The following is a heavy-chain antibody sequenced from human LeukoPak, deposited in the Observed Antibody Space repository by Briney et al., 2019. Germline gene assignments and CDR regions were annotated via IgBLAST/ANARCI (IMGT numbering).Heavy chain of an antibody. Sequence: ASVKVSCKASGYTFTSYAMHWVRQAPGQRLEWMGWINAGNGNTKYSQKFQGRVTITRDTSASTAYMELRSLRSDDTAVYYCARGGSYYKEAMDYWGQGTLVTVSS. CDR2: INAGNGNT. J-gene: IGHJ4*02. D-gene: IGHD3-10*01. CDR3: ARGGSYYKEAMDY. CDR1: GYTFTSYA. V-gene: IGHV1-3*01.